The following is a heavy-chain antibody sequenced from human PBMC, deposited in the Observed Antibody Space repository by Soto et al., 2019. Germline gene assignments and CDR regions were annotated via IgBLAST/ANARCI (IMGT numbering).Heavy chain of an antibody. Sequence: PGPPVKVSCKASGYTFTSYAMHWVRQAPGQRLEWMGWINAGNGNTKYSQKIQGRVTITRDTSASTAFMELSSLRSEDTAVYYCARDLTVTNNWFDPWGQGTLVTVS. V-gene: IGHV1-3*01. CDR3: ARDLTVTNNWFDP. CDR2: INAGNGNT. D-gene: IGHD4-17*01. CDR1: GYTFTSYA. J-gene: IGHJ5*02.